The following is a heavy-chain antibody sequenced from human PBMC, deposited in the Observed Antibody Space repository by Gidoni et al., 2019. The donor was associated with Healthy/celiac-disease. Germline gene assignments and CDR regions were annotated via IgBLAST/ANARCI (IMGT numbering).Heavy chain of an antibody. Sequence: EVQLLESGGGLVQHGESLRLSCAASGFTFRSYAMSWVRQAPGKGLEGVSAISGSGGSTYYADSVKGRFTISRDNSKNTLYLQMNSLRAEDTAVYYCAKVDYGDYRTDYWGHEPWSPSPQ. CDR1: GFTFRSYA. CDR3: AKVDYGDYRTDY. CDR2: ISGSGGST. V-gene: IGHV3-23*01. J-gene: IGHJ4*01. D-gene: IGHD4-17*01.